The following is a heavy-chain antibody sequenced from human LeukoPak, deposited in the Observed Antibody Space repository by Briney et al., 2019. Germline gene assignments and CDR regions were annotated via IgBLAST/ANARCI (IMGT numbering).Heavy chain of an antibody. V-gene: IGHV1-69*04. CDR2: IIPKFDLT. Sequence: SVKVSCKASGGTFSSYAISWVRQAPGQGLEWMARIIPKFDLTKIAQKFEGRVTITADTSTSTVYLELSNVRSDDTAIYYCTRDQNVRGVAAGMEGWFDPWGQGTLVTVSS. CDR1: GGTFSSYA. D-gene: IGHD1-1*01. CDR3: TRDQNVRGVAAGMEGWFDP. J-gene: IGHJ5*02.